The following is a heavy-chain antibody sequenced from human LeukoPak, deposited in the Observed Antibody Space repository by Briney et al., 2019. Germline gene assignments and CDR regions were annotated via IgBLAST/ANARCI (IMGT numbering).Heavy chain of an antibody. Sequence: GGSLRLSCAASGSTFSSYGMHWVRQAPGKGLEWVAVIWYDGSNKYYADSVKGRFTVSRDNSKNTLYLQMNSLRAEDTAVYYCARDRYYYDSSGYNLPGDYWGQGTLVTVSS. CDR3: ARDRYYYDSSGYNLPGDY. D-gene: IGHD3-22*01. CDR1: GSTFSSYG. J-gene: IGHJ4*02. V-gene: IGHV3-33*01. CDR2: IWYDGSNK.